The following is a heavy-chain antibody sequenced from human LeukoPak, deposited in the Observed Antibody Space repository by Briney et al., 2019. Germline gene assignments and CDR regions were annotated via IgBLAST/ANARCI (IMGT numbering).Heavy chain of an antibody. V-gene: IGHV1-69*13. CDR2: IIPIFGTA. CDR1: GGTFSSYA. Sequence: ASVKVSCKASGGTFSSYAISWVRQAPGQGLEWMGGIIPIFGTANYAQKFQGRVTITADESTSTAYMELSSLRSEDTAVYYCARLRPDPYYYYYMDVWGKGTTVTISS. J-gene: IGHJ6*03. CDR3: ARLRPDPYYYYYMDV.